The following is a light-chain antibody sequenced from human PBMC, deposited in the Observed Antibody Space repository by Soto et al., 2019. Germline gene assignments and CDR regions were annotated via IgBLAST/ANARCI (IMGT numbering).Light chain of an antibody. CDR3: CSYTSTNTPYV. CDR2: KVT. Sequence: QAVLTQPVSVSGSPGQSITISCTGSSSDVGADYFVSWYQHRPGKAPKLILYKVTTRPSGITSRFSGSKSGNTASLTISGLQADDEAYYYCCSYTSTNTPYVFGTGTKVTVL. CDR1: SSDVGADYF. J-gene: IGLJ1*01. V-gene: IGLV2-14*01.